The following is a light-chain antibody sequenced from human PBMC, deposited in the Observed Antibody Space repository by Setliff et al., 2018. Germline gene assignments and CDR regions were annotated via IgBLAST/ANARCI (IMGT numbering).Light chain of an antibody. CDR1: QSVSSSY. Sequence: EIVLTQSPGSLYLSPGERATLSCRASQSVSSSYLAWYQQKPGQDPTLLIYGASSRATVIPDRFSGSGSGTDFTLTISRLEPEDFAVYYCQQYGSSRITFGQGTRLETK. CDR3: QQYGSSRIT. V-gene: IGKV3-20*01. J-gene: IGKJ5*01. CDR2: GAS.